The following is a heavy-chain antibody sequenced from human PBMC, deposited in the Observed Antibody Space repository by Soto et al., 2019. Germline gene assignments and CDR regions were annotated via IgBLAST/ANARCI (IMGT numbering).Heavy chain of an antibody. CDR1: GGSISSGGYY. V-gene: IGHV4-31*03. CDR3: ARDDSGGFDY. D-gene: IGHD3-22*01. CDR2: IYYSGST. J-gene: IGHJ4*02. Sequence: PSETLSLTCTVSGGSISSGGYYCSWIRQHPGKGLEWIGYIYYSGSTYYNPSLKSRVTISVDTSKNQFSLKLSSVTAADTAVYYCARDDSGGFDYWGQGTLVTVSS.